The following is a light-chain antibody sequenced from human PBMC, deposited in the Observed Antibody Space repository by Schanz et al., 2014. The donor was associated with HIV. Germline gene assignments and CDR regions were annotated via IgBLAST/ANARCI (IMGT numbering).Light chain of an antibody. CDR2: DNN. CDR1: SSNIGAGYD. Sequence: QSVLTQPPSLSGAPGQRVSLSCNGTSSNIGAGYDVHWYQQVPGTAPTLLIYDNNHRPSGVPDRFSGSKSGTSASLAISGLQSEDEADYYCAAWDDSLNGWVFGGGTKLTVL. CDR3: AAWDDSLNGWV. V-gene: IGLV1-40*01. J-gene: IGLJ3*02.